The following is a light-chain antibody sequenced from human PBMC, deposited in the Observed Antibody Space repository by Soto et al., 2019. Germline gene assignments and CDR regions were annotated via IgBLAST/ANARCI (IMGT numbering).Light chain of an antibody. CDR2: YSS. CDR3: HQRQYWPPIT. CDR1: QSVRTN. V-gene: IGKV3D-15*01. Sequence: ELMMTQFPDTLSVTPGETVTLSCGASQSVRTNLAWYQQRPGQAPRLLIHYSSTRATDVPARFSGSGSGTDFTLTISSLEPEDFAVYYCHQRQYWPPITFGQGTRLEIK. J-gene: IGKJ5*01.